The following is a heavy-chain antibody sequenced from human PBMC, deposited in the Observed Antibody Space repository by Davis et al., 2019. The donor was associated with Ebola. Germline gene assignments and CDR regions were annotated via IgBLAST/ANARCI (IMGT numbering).Heavy chain of an antibody. J-gene: IGHJ6*02. V-gene: IGHV1-69*13. CDR3: AKDMMAVYSSGSLGYYGMDV. CDR2: IIPIFGTA. Sequence: SVKVSCKASGGTFSSYAISWVRQAPGQGLEWMGGIIPIFGTANYAQKFQGRVTITADESTSTAYMELSSLRSEDTAVYYCAKDMMAVYSSGSLGYYGMDVWGQGTTVTVSS. D-gene: IGHD6-19*01. CDR1: GGTFSSYA.